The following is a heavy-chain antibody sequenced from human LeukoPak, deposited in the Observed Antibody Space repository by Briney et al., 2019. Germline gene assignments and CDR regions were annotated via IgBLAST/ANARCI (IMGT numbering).Heavy chain of an antibody. Sequence: GGSLRLSCTASGFTFSGAWMTWVRQAPGKGLEWVANIKQDGSEKYYVDSVKGRFTISRDNAHNSLYLQMNSLRAEDTAVYFCARDKVDGDSYFDSWGQGTLVTVSS. CDR3: ARDKVDGDSYFDS. CDR1: GFTFSGAW. V-gene: IGHV3-7*01. CDR2: IKQDGSEK. D-gene: IGHD4-17*01. J-gene: IGHJ4*02.